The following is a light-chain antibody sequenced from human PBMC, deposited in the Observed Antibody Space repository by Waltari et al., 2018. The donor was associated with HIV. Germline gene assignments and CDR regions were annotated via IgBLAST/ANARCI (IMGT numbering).Light chain of an antibody. Sequence: DIQMTQSPSSLSASVGDRVSITCRASQAVANKVNWFQQKPGKAPKVLIYDASRLPNGVPSRFSGSGSGTDFTLTINGVQPDDFASYFWQQRSSFPLTFGPGTKVDVK. CDR1: QAVANK. CDR3: QQRSSFPLT. V-gene: IGKV1-39*01. CDR2: DAS. J-gene: IGKJ3*01.